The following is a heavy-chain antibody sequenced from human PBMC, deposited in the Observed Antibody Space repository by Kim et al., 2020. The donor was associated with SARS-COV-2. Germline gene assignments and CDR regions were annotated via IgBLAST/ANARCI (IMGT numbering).Heavy chain of an antibody. V-gene: IGHV4-31*03. Sequence: SETLSRTCTVSGGSISSGAYYWSWIRQHPGKGLEWIGYIYYSGSTYYNPSLKSRVTISVDTSKNQFSLKLSSVTAAATAVYYCASTPIVATIFRIRPSPNYFHSWRQGTVVTVST. J-gene: IGHJ1*01. CDR2: IYYSGST. CDR3: ASTPIVATIFRIRPSPNYFHS. CDR1: GGSISSGAYY. D-gene: IGHD5-12*01.